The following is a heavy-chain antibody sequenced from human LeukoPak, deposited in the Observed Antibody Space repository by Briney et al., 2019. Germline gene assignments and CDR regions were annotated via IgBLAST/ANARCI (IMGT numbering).Heavy chain of an antibody. CDR2: IYHSGST. CDR1: GGSVRSSNW. V-gene: IGHV4-4*02. J-gene: IGHJ5*02. Sequence: SETLSLTCAVSGGSVRSSNWWSWVRQPPGKGLEWIGEIYHSGSTNYNPSLKSRVTISVDESKNQLSLNLSSLTAADTAVYYCARNSRGFDPWGQGTLVTVSS. CDR3: ARNSRGFDP. D-gene: IGHD4-23*01.